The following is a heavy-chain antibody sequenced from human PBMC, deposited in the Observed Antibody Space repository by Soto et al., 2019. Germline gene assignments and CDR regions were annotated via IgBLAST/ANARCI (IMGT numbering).Heavy chain of an antibody. CDR2: ISAYNGNT. J-gene: IGHJ4*02. CDR1: GYTFSSYG. V-gene: IGHV1-18*01. Sequence: ASVKVSCKASGYTFSSYGISWVRQAPGQGLEWMGWISAYNGNTNYAQKLQGRVTMTTDTSTSTAYMELRSLRSDDTAVYYCARDRFPKSGGATRSSDYWGQGTLVTVSS. D-gene: IGHD1-26*01. CDR3: ARDRFPKSGGATRSSDY.